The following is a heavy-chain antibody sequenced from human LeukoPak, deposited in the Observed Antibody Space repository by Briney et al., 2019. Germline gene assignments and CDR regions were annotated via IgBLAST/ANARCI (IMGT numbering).Heavy chain of an antibody. CDR3: ARASSSGWYSFGY. D-gene: IGHD6-19*01. Sequence: GGSLRLSCAASGFTFSSYAMHWVRQAPGKGLEYVSAISSNGGSTYYANSVKGRFTISRDNSKNTLYLQMGSLRAEDMAVYYCARASSSGWYSFGYWGQGTLVTVSS. CDR2: ISSNGGST. CDR1: GFTFSSYA. V-gene: IGHV3-64*01. J-gene: IGHJ4*02.